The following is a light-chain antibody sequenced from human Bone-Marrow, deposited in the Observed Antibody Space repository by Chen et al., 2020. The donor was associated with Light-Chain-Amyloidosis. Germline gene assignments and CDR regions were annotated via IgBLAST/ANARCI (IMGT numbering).Light chain of an antibody. V-gene: IGLV3-25*03. CDR1: ALPTKY. J-gene: IGLJ2*01. CDR3: QSADSSGTYEVI. CDR2: RDT. Sequence: SYELTQPPSVSVSPGQTARITCSGDALPTKYAYLYQQKPGQAPVLVIHRDTERPSGISERFSGSSSGTTATLTISGVQAEDEADYHCQSADSSGTYEVIFGGGTKLTVL.